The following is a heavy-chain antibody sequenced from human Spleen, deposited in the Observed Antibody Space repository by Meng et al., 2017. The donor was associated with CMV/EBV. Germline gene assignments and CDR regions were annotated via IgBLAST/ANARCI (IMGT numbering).Heavy chain of an antibody. CDR1: GFAFSALR. D-gene: IGHD3-3*02. V-gene: IGHV3-30*19. CDR3: AREISLMKIDY. J-gene: IGHJ4*02. CDR2: ISADGTKT. Sequence: CEVSGFAFSALRRDWDRQARGKGLEWVAVISADGTKTYFAESVTGRFTISRDKSQNTVHLQMNSLRGEDTAVYFCAREISLMKIDYWGQGTLVTVSS.